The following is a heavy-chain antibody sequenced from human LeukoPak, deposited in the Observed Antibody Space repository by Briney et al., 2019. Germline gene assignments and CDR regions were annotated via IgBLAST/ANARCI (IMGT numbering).Heavy chain of an antibody. D-gene: IGHD3-3*01. CDR3: AKDGPYYDFWSGYEGSAYNWFDP. J-gene: IGHJ5*02. CDR2: IYNTGST. CDR1: GDSMTTFY. V-gene: IGHV4-4*08. Sequence: SETLSLTCTVSGDSMTTFYWSWIRQPPGQGLEWIGYIYNTGSTNYNPSLKSRVTMSVDTSKTQFSLKLSSVTAADTAVYYCAKDGPYYDFWSGYEGSAYNWFDPWGQGTLVTVSS.